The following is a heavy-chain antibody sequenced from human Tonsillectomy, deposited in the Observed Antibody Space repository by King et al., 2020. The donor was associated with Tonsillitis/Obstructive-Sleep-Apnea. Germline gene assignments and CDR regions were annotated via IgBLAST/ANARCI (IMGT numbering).Heavy chain of an antibody. CDR3: ARDRLQFLEWLLSSFDP. J-gene: IGHJ5*02. Sequence: QLVQSGSELKKPGASVKVSCKASGYTFTKYAINWVRQAPGHGLECMGWINTNTGNPTYAQGFTGRFVFSLDTSVSTAYLQISSLKAEDTAVYYCARDRLQFLEWLLSSFDPWGQGTLVTVSA. CDR2: INTNTGNP. CDR1: GYTFTKYA. D-gene: IGHD3-3*01. V-gene: IGHV7-4-1*02.